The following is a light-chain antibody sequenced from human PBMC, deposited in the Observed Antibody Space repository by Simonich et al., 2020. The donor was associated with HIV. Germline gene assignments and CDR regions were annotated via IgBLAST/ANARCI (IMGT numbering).Light chain of an antibody. CDR1: QSINNW. CDR2: KAS. Sequence: DIQMTQSPSTLSASVGDRVTITCRASQSINNWLAWYQQKPGKAPKLLIYKASSLESGVPSRFSGSGSGTEFTLTISSLQPDDFATYYCQQYNSYPIFTFGPGTKVDIK. J-gene: IGKJ3*01. V-gene: IGKV1-5*03. CDR3: QQYNSYPIFT.